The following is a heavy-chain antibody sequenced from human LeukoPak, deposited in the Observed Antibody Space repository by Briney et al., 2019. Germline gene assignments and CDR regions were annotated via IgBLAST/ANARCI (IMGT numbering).Heavy chain of an antibody. CDR2: IYHSGST. V-gene: IGHV4-30-2*01. D-gene: IGHD3-3*01. Sequence: MPSETLSLTCTVSGGSISSGGYYWSWIRQPPGKGLEWIGYIYHSGSTYYNPSLKSRVTISVDRPKNQFSLKLSSVTAADTAVYYCARAEGFYGVVIKLLYYFDYWGQGTLVTVSS. CDR3: ARAEGFYGVVIKLLYYFDY. J-gene: IGHJ4*02. CDR1: GGSISSGGYY.